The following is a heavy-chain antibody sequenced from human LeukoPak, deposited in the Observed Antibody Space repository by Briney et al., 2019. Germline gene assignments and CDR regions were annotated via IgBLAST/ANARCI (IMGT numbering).Heavy chain of an antibody. CDR1: GFTFSNYA. V-gene: IGHV3-23*01. CDR3: AKGPFLMSPYYYYMDV. D-gene: IGHD2/OR15-2a*01. J-gene: IGHJ6*03. Sequence: GGSLRLSCAASGFTFSNYAMSWVRQAPGKGLEWVAVISGSGEYTFYADSMKGRFTISRDNSKNTLYLQMNSLRAEDTAVYYCAKGPFLMSPYYYYMDVWGKGTTVTVSS. CDR2: ISGSGEYT.